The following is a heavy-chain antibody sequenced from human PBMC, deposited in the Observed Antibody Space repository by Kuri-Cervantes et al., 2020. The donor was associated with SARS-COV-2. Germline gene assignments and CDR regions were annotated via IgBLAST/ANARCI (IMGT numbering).Heavy chain of an antibody. CDR1: GGSFSGYY. Sequence: SQTLSLTCAVYGGSFSGYYWSWIRQTPGKGLEWIGEINQSGNTHYNPSLESRATISVGTSKNQFYLKLSPMTAADTAVYYCARRGPTTVTTFTSLAEVGFQHWGRGTLVTVSS. V-gene: IGHV4-34*01. J-gene: IGHJ1*01. CDR3: ARRGPTTVTTFTSLAEVGFQH. D-gene: IGHD4-17*01. CDR2: INQSGNT.